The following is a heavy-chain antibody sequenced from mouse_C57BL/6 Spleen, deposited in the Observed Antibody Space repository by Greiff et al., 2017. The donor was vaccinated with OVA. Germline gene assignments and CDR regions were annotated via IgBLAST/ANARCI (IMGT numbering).Heavy chain of an antibody. D-gene: IGHD1-1*01. J-gene: IGHJ3*01. V-gene: IGHV14-2*01. CDR1: GFNIKDYY. Sequence: VQLQQSGAELVKPGASVKLSCTASGFNIKDYYMHWVKQRTEQGLEWIGRIDPADGDTKYAPKFQGKATIPADTSSNTAYLQLSSLTSEDTAVYYCARAGSSPFAYWGQGTLVTVSA. CDR3: ARAGSSPFAY. CDR2: IDPADGDT.